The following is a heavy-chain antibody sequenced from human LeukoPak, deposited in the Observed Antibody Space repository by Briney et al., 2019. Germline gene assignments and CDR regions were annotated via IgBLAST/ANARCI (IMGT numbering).Heavy chain of an antibody. D-gene: IGHD4-17*01. CDR2: IYTSGSS. CDR1: GGSISSYY. J-gene: IGHJ3*02. CDR3: ARDVTSWAFDI. Sequence: SETLSLTCTVSGGSISSYYWSCIRQPAGRGLEWIVRIYTSGSSNYNPSLKSRVTMSVDTSKNQFSLKLSSVTAADTAVYYCARDVTSWAFDIWGQGTMVTVSS. V-gene: IGHV4-4*07.